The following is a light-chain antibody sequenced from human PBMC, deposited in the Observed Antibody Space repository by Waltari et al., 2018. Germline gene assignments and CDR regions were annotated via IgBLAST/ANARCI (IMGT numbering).Light chain of an antibody. J-gene: IGLJ2*01. CDR2: DVT. V-gene: IGLV2-14*01. CDR1: SRDVGAYNH. Sequence: QSALTQTASVSGSPGQSITISCTGTSRDVGAYNHVSWYQQHPGKVPKLMIYDVTKRPSGVPHRFSGSKSGNTASLTISGLQAEDEADDYCSSQTTTSVVVFGGGTKLTVL. CDR3: SSQTTTSVVV.